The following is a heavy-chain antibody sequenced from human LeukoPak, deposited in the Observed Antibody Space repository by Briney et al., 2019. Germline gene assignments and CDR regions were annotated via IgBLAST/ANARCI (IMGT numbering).Heavy chain of an antibody. CDR2: ISSSSTYV. CDR1: GFTFSRYS. CDR3: VRDGPPHGSGHANWFDP. J-gene: IGHJ5*02. Sequence: PGGSLRLSCEVSGFTFSRYSMNWVRQAPGKGLEWVSFISSSSTYVYYADSVKGRFTVSRDNANNSLFLRMNSLRGEDTAVYYCVRDGPPHGSGHANWFDPWGQGTLVTVSS. D-gene: IGHD2-15*01. V-gene: IGHV3-21*01.